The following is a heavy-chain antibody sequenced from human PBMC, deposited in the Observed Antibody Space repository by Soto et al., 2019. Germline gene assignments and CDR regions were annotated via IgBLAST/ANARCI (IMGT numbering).Heavy chain of an antibody. CDR3: ARARRSSSWPRSNWFDP. Sequence: TVSGGSVSSGSYYWSWIRQPPGKGLEWIGYIYSSGSTNYNPSLKSRVTISVDTSKNQFSLKLSSVTAADTAVYYCARARRSSSWPRSNWFDPWRQGTLVTVSS. CDR1: GGSVSSGSYY. V-gene: IGHV4-61*01. CDR2: IYSSGST. D-gene: IGHD6-13*01. J-gene: IGHJ5*02.